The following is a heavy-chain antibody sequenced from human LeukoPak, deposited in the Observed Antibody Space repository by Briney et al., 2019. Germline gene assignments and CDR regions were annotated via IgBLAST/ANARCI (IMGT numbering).Heavy chain of an antibody. CDR1: GGSISSYY. V-gene: IGHV4-4*07. D-gene: IGHD6-19*01. Sequence: PSETLSLTCTVSGGSISSYYWSWIRQPAGKGLEWIGRIYTSGSTNYNPSLKSRVTMSVDTSKNQFSLKLSSVAAAYTAVYYCATELPRQWLVLSGAFDIRGQGTMVTVSS. CDR3: ATELPRQWLVLSGAFDI. J-gene: IGHJ3*02. CDR2: IYTSGST.